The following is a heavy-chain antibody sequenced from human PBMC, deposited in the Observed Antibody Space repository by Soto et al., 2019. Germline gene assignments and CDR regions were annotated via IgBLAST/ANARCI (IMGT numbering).Heavy chain of an antibody. J-gene: IGHJ4*02. CDR1: RFTISGHA. D-gene: IGHD6-13*01. CDR3: AKDQGSSWYEIDY. V-gene: IGHV3-23*01. Sequence: GGSLRLSCAASRFTISGHAVTWVRQAPGKGLEWVSTISGSGGSTYYADSVKGRFTISRDNSKNTLYLQMNSLRAEDTAVYYCAKDQGSSWYEIDYWGQGTLVTVSS. CDR2: ISGSGGST.